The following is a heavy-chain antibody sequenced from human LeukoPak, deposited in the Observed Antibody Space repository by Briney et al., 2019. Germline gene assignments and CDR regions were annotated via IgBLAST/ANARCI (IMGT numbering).Heavy chain of an antibody. CDR1: GFTFSSYA. Sequence: LGGSLRLSCAASGFTFSSYAMRWVRQAPGKGLEWVSAISGSGGSTYYADSVKGRFTISRDNSKNTLYLQMNSLRAEDTAVYYCARRNTLFDYWGQGTLVTVPS. V-gene: IGHV3-23*01. CDR3: ARRNTLFDY. D-gene: IGHD2-15*01. J-gene: IGHJ4*02. CDR2: ISGSGGST.